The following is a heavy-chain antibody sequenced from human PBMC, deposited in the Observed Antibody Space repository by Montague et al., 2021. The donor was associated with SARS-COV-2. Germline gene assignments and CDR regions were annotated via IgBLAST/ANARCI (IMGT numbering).Heavy chain of an antibody. Sequence: SETLSLTCTVSGGSISSSSYYWGWLRQPPGKGLEWIGSIYYRGSTYYNPSLKSRVTISVDTSKNQFSLKLSSVTAADTAVYYCVEIVGAADYWGQGTLVTVSS. D-gene: IGHD1-26*01. CDR2: IYYRGST. CDR3: VEIVGAADY. J-gene: IGHJ4*02. V-gene: IGHV4-39*01. CDR1: GGSISSSSYY.